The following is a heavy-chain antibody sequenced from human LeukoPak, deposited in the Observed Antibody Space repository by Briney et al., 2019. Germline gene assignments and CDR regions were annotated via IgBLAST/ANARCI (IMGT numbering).Heavy chain of an antibody. J-gene: IGHJ4*02. CDR1: GGSISSSSYY. Sequence: KPSETLSLTCTVSGGSISSSSYYWSWIRQPAGKGLEWIGRIYTSGSTNYNPSLKSRVTISVDTSKNQFSLKLSSVTAADTAVYYCARDSHDDFWSGYNYWGQGTLVTVSS. CDR2: IYTSGST. D-gene: IGHD3-3*01. CDR3: ARDSHDDFWSGYNY. V-gene: IGHV4-61*02.